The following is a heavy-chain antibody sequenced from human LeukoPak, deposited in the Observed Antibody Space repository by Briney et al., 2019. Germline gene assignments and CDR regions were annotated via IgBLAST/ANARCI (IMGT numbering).Heavy chain of an antibody. CDR3: ARGTVTMVDY. V-gene: IGHV3-66*01. J-gene: IGHJ4*02. CDR2: IYSGGST. CDR1: AFTVSSNY. Sequence: PGGSLRLSCAAPAFTVSSNYMSWVRQAPGRGLEWVSVIYSGGSTYYADSVKGRFTISSDNSKNMLFLQMNSLRAGDTAVYYCARGTVTMVDYWGQGTLVTVSS. D-gene: IGHD3-10*01.